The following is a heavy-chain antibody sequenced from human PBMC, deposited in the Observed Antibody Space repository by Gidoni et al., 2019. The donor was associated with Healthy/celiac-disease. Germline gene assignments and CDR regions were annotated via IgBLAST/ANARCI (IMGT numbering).Heavy chain of an antibody. CDR3: AKDQTNYYYYDMDV. CDR1: GFTFSSYS. V-gene: IGHV3-30*18. J-gene: IGHJ6*02. CDR2: LSYDGSNK. Sequence: QVQLVESGGGVVQPGRSLRLSCAASGFTFSSYSMHWVRQAPGKGLEWVAVLSYDGSNKDYAYSVKGRFTISRDNSKNTLYLQINSLRAEDTAVYYCAKDQTNYYYYDMDVWGQGTTVTVSS.